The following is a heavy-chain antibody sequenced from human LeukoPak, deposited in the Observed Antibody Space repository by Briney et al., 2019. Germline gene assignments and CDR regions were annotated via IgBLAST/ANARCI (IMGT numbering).Heavy chain of an antibody. CDR2: ISWNSGSI. V-gene: IGHV3-9*01. D-gene: IGHD3-22*01. CDR1: GFTFDDYA. Sequence: GGSLRLSCAASGFTFDDYAMHWVRQAPGKGLEWVSGISWNSGSIGYADSVKGRFTISRDNAKNSLYLQMNSLRAEDTALYYCARVTYYYDSSGYYFSTYYYYYMDVWGKGTTVTVSS. J-gene: IGHJ6*03. CDR3: ARVTYYYDSSGYYFSTYYYYYMDV.